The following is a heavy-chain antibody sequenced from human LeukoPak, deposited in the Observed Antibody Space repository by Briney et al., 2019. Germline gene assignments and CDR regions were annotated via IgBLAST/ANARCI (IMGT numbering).Heavy chain of an antibody. Sequence: GGSLRLSCAASGFTFSNYWMHWVRQAPGKGLVWVSRINSDGSSTVFADSVKGRFTISRDNAKNTLYLQMNSLRADDTAVYYCARSEYSSTWYGDYYYYYMDVWGKGTTVTVSS. CDR1: GFTFSNYW. J-gene: IGHJ6*03. CDR2: INSDGSST. CDR3: ARSEYSSTWYGDYYYYYMDV. V-gene: IGHV3-74*01. D-gene: IGHD6-13*01.